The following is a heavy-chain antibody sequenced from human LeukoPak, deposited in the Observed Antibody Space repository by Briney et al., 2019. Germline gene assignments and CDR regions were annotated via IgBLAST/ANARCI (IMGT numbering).Heavy chain of an antibody. CDR2: INHSGST. V-gene: IGHV4-34*01. Sequence: PSETLSLTCAVYGGSFNGYCWSWIRQPPGKGLEWIGEINHSGSTNYNPSLKSRVTISVDTSKNQFSLKLSSVTAADTAVYYCARIAQSGYPPVWVEYWGQGTLVTVSS. CDR3: ARIAQSGYPPVWVEY. J-gene: IGHJ4*02. CDR1: GGSFNGYC. D-gene: IGHD1-1*01.